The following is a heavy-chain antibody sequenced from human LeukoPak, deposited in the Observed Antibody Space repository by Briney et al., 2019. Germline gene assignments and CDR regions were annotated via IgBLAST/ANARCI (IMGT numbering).Heavy chain of an antibody. CDR2: IKQDGSER. Sequence: GGSLRLSCAASGFTFSSYWISWVRQAPGKGLEWVANIKQDGSERYYVDSVKGRFTISRDNAKNSLYLQMNSLRAEDTAVYYCARGPQWLVPDWYFDLWGRGTLVTVSS. V-gene: IGHV3-7*01. D-gene: IGHD6-19*01. J-gene: IGHJ2*01. CDR3: ARGPQWLVPDWYFDL. CDR1: GFTFSSYW.